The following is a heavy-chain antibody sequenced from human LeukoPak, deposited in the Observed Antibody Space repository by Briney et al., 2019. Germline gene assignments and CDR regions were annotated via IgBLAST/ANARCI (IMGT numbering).Heavy chain of an antibody. J-gene: IGHJ5*02. D-gene: IGHD3-10*01. Sequence: ASVKVSCKASGGTFSSYAISWVRQAPGQGLEWMGRIIPILGIANYAQKFQGRVTITADKSTSTAFMELSSLRSEDTAVYYCARGVWFGTFDPWGQGTLVTVSS. CDR2: IIPILGIA. V-gene: IGHV1-69*04. CDR3: ARGVWFGTFDP. CDR1: GGTFSSYA.